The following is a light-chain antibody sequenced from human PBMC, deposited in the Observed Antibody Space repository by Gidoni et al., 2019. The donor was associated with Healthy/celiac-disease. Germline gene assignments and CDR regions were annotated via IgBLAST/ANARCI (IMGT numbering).Light chain of an antibody. J-gene: IGKJ1*01. CDR3: QQYYSTPLA. V-gene: IGKV4-1*01. CDR2: WAS. Sequence: DIVMTQSSDSLAASLGERATINCKSRQSVLYSSNNKNYLAWYQQKPGQPPKLLIYWASTRESGVPDRFSGSGSGTDFTLTISSLQAEDVAVYYCQQYYSTPLAFGQGTKVEIK. CDR1: QSVLYSSNNKNY.